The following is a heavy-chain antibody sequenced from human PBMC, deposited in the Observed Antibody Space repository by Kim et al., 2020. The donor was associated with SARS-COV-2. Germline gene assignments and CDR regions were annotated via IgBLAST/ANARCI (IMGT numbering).Heavy chain of an antibody. Sequence: SETLSLTCTVSDGFVSSGSYFWGWIRQPPGKGLEWIGYIYYSGSTNYNPSLKSRVTMSLDTSENQFSLKVRSVTAADTAVYYCARAPNDFWSGYPYYFDYWGQGTLVTVSS. CDR2: IYYSGST. V-gene: IGHV4-61*01. D-gene: IGHD3-3*01. CDR1: DGFVSSGSYF. J-gene: IGHJ4*02. CDR3: ARAPNDFWSGYPYYFDY.